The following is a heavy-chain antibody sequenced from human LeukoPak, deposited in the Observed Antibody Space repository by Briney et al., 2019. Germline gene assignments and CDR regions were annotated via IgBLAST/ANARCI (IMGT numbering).Heavy chain of an antibody. D-gene: IGHD2-2*01. CDR2: ISSSSSYI. Sequence: GGSLRLSCAASGFTFSSYSMNWVRQAPGKGLEWVSSISSSSSYIYYADSVKGRFTISRDNAKNSLYLQMNSLRAEDTAVYYCAKVSHCSSTSCSDYWGQGTLVTVSS. V-gene: IGHV3-21*01. J-gene: IGHJ4*02. CDR3: AKVSHCSSTSCSDY. CDR1: GFTFSSYS.